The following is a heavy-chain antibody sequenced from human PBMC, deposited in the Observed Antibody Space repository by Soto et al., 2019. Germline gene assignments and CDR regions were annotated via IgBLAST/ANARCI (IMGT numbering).Heavy chain of an antibody. CDR2: VYYSGTT. D-gene: IGHD6-6*01. V-gene: IGHV4-59*01. CDR3: ARDDAVRPVVLAY. J-gene: IGHJ4*02. CDR1: GGSISSYY. Sequence: QVQLQESGPGLVKPSETLSLTCTVSGGSISSYYWNWIRQSPGKGLEWIGYVYYSGTTNYNPSLKSRVTISADTSKNQFSLKLRSVTAADTAVYYCARDDAVRPVVLAYWGQGALVTVSS.